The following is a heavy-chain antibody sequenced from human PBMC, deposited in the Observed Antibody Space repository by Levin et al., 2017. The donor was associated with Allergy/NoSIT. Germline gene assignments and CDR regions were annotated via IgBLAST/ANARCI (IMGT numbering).Heavy chain of an antibody. CDR1: GYTFTNYY. CDR3: ARESGGGDCYWEDFYQYGMDV. Sequence: ASVKVSCKASGYTFTNYYIHWVRQAPGQGLEWMGIINPSVGSTSYAQKFQGRISMTRDTSTSTVYIQLSSLRSEDTAMYYCARESGGGDCYWEDFYQYGMDVWGQGTTVTVTS. J-gene: IGHJ6*02. D-gene: IGHD2-21*02. CDR2: INPSVGST. V-gene: IGHV1-46*01.